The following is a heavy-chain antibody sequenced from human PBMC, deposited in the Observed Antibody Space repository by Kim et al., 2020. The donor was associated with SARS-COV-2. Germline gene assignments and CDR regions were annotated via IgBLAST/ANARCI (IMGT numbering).Heavy chain of an antibody. J-gene: IGHJ5*02. CDR1: GDFVSSSHW. V-gene: IGHV4-4*02. CDR2: ISHSGTT. CDR3: ARAFSSRREFDP. Sequence: SETLSLTCAVSGDFVSSSHWWTWVRQTPVKGVEWVGEISHSGTTNYNPSLGSRVTISLDTFNNQFSLILNSVTAADTAIYYCARAFSSRREFDPWGQGTQVTVSS.